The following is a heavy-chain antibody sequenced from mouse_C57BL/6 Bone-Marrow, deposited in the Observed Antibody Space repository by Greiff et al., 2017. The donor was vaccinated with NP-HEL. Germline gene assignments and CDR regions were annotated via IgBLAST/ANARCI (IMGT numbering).Heavy chain of an antibody. CDR1: EYEFPSHD. J-gene: IGHJ1*03. CDR3: ARQVYYGSSYDWYCEV. V-gene: IGHV5-2*01. Sequence: EVQLVESGGGLVQPGASLKLSCESNEYEFPSHDMSWVRKTPEKRLELVAAINSDGGSTYYPDTMERRFIISRDNTKKTLYLQMSRLRSEDTAMYDCARQVYYGSSYDWYCEVWGTGTTVTVSS. CDR2: INSDGGST. D-gene: IGHD1-1*01.